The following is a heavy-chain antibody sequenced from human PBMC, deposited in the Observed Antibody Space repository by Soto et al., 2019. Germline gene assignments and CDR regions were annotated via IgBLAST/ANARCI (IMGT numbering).Heavy chain of an antibody. Sequence: SETLSLTCAVSGYSITTGYYGGWVRGPPGKGLEWIGSVYHSGRTSYNPSLESRVTISVDTSKNQFSLRLSSVTAADTAVYYCARGVNYYDSSGFYPRDYWGQGILVTVSS. CDR1: GYSITTGYY. J-gene: IGHJ4*02. CDR3: ARGVNYYDSSGFYPRDY. D-gene: IGHD3-22*01. V-gene: IGHV4-38-2*01. CDR2: VYHSGRT.